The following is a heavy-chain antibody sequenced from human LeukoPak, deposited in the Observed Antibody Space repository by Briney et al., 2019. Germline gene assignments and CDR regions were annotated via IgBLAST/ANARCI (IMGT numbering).Heavy chain of an antibody. CDR3: ARDQLELGTHWFDP. CDR1: GVTFSNSG. CDR2: IIPVLEEA. Sequence: ASVKVSCKASGVTFSNSGITWVRQAPGQGLEWMGRIIPVLEEAQYAQNFQGKVTITADKSTSTAYMELHSLTSEDTAVYYCARDQLELGTHWFDPWGRGTLVTVSS. J-gene: IGHJ5*02. D-gene: IGHD1-1*01. V-gene: IGHV1-69*04.